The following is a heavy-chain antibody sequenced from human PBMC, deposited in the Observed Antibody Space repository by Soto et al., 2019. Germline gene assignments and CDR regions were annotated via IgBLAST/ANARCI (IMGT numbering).Heavy chain of an antibody. CDR2: ISAYNGNT. CDR3: ARDYSRYCSGGSCYSDP. D-gene: IGHD2-15*01. Sequence: QVQLVQSGAEVKKPGASVKVSCKASGYTFTSYGISWVRQAPGQGLEWMGWISAYNGNTNYAQKLQGRVTMTTDTSTSTAYMELRSLRSDDTAMYYCARDYSRYCSGGSCYSDPWGQGTLVTVSS. CDR1: GYTFTSYG. V-gene: IGHV1-18*01. J-gene: IGHJ5*02.